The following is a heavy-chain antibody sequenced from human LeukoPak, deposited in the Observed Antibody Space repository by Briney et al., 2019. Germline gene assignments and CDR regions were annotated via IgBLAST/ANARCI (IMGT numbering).Heavy chain of an antibody. J-gene: IGHJ4*02. V-gene: IGHV3-23*01. CDR3: ARENSNSWYLDY. Sequence: HPGGSLRLSCAASEFTFSSFAMSWVRQAPGKGLEWFSRVSGSGGSTYYADSVKGRFSISRDNSKNTLYLQMNSLRAEDTAVYYCARENSNSWYLDYWGQGTLVTVSS. CDR1: EFTFSSFA. D-gene: IGHD6-13*01. CDR2: VSGSGGST.